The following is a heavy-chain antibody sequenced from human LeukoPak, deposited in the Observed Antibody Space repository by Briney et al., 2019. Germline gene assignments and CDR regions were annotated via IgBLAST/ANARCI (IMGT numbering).Heavy chain of an antibody. V-gene: IGHV3-74*01. Sequence: PGGSLRLSCAASGFTFSSYWMHWVRQAPGKGLVWASRINSDGSSTSYADSVKGRFTISRDNAKNTLYLQMNSLRAEDTAAYYCASDLEKNDAFDIWGQGTMITVSS. CDR2: INSDGSST. CDR1: GFTFSSYW. J-gene: IGHJ3*02. CDR3: ASDLEKNDAFDI.